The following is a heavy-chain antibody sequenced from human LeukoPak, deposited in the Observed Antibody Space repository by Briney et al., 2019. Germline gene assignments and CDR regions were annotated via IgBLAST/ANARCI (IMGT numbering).Heavy chain of an antibody. D-gene: IGHD3-10*01. CDR2: INHSGST. J-gene: IGHJ4*02. V-gene: IGHV4-34*01. Sequence: SETLSLTCAVYGGSFSGYYWSWIRQPPGKGLEWIGEINHSGSTNYNPSLKSRVTISVDTSKNQFSLKLSSVTAADTAVYYCAVDYGSGSCYWGQGTLVTVSS. CDR1: GGSFSGYY. CDR3: AVDYGSGSCY.